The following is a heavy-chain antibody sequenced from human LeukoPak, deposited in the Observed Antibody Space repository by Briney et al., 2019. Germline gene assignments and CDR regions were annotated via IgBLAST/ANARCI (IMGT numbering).Heavy chain of an antibody. J-gene: IGHJ1*01. CDR3: ARGPLRFLEWLPNLGGEYFQH. CDR1: GGSISSSSYY. Sequence: SETLSLTCTVSGGSISSSSYYWGWIRQPPGKGLEWIGEINHSGSTNYNPSLKGRVTISVDTSKNQFSLKLSSVTAADTAVYYCARGPLRFLEWLPNLGGEYFQHWGQGTLVTVSS. V-gene: IGHV4-39*07. D-gene: IGHD3-3*01. CDR2: INHSGST.